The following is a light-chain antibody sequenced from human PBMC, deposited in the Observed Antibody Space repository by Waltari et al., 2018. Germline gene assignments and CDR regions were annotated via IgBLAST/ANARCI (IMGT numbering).Light chain of an antibody. J-gene: IGLJ3*02. CDR1: SGHSSYA. CDR2: VNSDGSH. Sequence: QLMLTQSPSASASLGASVKLTCTLSSGHSSYAIAWHQQQPGKGPRYLMKVNSDGSHIKGDGIPDRCSGSSAGAERYLTVSSLQSGDEAEYDCQTGGFGIGVVGGGTKLTVL. CDR3: QTGGFGIGV. V-gene: IGLV4-69*01.